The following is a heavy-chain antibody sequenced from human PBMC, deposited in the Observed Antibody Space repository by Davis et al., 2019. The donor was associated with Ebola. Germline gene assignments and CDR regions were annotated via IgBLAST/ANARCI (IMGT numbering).Heavy chain of an antibody. Sequence: GESLKISCAASGFTFSSYGMHWVRQAPGKGPEWVSSISSSASYKNYADSVKGRFTISRDNAKNSLYLQMYSLRDEDTAVYYCARVNDYWGQGTLVTVSS. V-gene: IGHV3-48*02. CDR3: ARVNDY. CDR2: ISSSASYK. J-gene: IGHJ4*02. CDR1: GFTFSSYG.